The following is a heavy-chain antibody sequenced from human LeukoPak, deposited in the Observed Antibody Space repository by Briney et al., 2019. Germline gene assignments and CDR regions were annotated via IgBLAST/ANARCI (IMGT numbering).Heavy chain of an antibody. CDR3: AKNEARVAVLYY. CDR2: ISGSGGST. D-gene: IGHD6-19*01. CDR1: GFTFSSYA. V-gene: IGHV3-23*01. J-gene: IGHJ4*02. Sequence: DPGGSLRLSCAASGFTFSSYAMGWVRQAPGKGMEWVSAISGSGGSTYYADSVKGRFTISRDNSKNTLYLQMNSLRAEDTAVYHCAKNEARVAVLYYWGQGTLVTVSS.